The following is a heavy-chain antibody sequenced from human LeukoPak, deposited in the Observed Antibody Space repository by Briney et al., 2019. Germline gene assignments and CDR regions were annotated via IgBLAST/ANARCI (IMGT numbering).Heavy chain of an antibody. CDR1: GFTFSSYW. CDR3: ARDKIEGPTKLDY. V-gene: IGHV3-7*01. Sequence: GGSLRLSCAASGFTFSSYWMSWVRQAPGKGLQWVANIKQDESEKYYVDSLKGRFTISRDNAKNSLYLQMNSLRAEDTAVYYCARDKIEGPTKLDYWGQGILVTVSS. CDR2: IKQDESEK. J-gene: IGHJ4*02. D-gene: IGHD1-1*01.